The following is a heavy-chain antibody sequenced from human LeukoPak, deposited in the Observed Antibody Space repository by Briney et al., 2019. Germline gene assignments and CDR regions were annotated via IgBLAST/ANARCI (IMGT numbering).Heavy chain of an antibody. D-gene: IGHD3-3*01. Sequence: GGSLRLSCAASGFTFSSYGMHWVRQAPGKGLEWVSAISGSGGSTYYADSVKGRFTISRDNSKNTLYLQMNSLRAEDTAVYYCAKDDYYDFWSGYYTPFDYWGQGTLVTVSS. CDR3: AKDDYYDFWSGYYTPFDY. CDR2: ISGSGGST. J-gene: IGHJ4*02. V-gene: IGHV3-23*01. CDR1: GFTFSSYG.